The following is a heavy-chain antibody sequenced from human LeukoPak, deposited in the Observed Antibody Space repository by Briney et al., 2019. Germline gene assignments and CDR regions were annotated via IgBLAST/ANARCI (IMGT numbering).Heavy chain of an antibody. CDR2: ISFDGTNK. CDR1: GFTFSSYS. V-gene: IGHV3-30*03. Sequence: PGGFLRLSCAASGFTFSSYSMNWVRQAPGKGLEWVAVISFDGTNKFYSDSVKGRFTISRDSSQNTLFLHMSSLRAEDTAVYYCARGDYGSLYYYYMDVWGKGTTVTVSS. CDR3: ARGDYGSLYYYYMDV. D-gene: IGHD4-17*01. J-gene: IGHJ6*03.